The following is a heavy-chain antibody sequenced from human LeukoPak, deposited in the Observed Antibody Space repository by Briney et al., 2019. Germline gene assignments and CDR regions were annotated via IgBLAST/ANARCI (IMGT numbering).Heavy chain of an antibody. CDR1: GYTFTSYA. V-gene: IGHV7-4-1*02. J-gene: IGHJ3*02. CDR2: INTNTGNP. Sequence: ASVKVSCKASGYTFTSYAMNWVRQAPGQGLEWMGWINTNTGNPTYAQGFTGRFVFSLDTSVSTAYLQISSLKAEDTAVYYCARDFEFGELWAAFDIWGQGTMVTVSS. CDR3: ARDFEFGELWAAFDI. D-gene: IGHD3-10*01.